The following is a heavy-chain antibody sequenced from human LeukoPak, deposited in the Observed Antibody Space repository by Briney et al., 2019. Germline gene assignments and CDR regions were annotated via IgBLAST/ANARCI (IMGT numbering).Heavy chain of an antibody. Sequence: HAGGSLRLSCAASGFTFSDFYMSWIRQAPGKGLEWVSAISGSGGSTYYADSVKGRFTISRDNSKNTLYLQMNSLRAEDTAVYYCAKDRFSGYSYGFDYWGQGTLVTVSS. CDR1: GFTFSDFY. D-gene: IGHD5-18*01. CDR3: AKDRFSGYSYGFDY. J-gene: IGHJ4*02. V-gene: IGHV3-23*01. CDR2: ISGSGGST.